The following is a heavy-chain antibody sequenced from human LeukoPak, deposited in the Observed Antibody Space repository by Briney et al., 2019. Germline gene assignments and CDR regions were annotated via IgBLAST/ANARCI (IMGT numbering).Heavy chain of an antibody. CDR3: ATEGYSGTYYGY. CDR1: GYSLPEVS. D-gene: IGHD1-26*01. CDR2: FDPRNGER. V-gene: IGHV1-24*01. J-gene: IGHJ4*02. Sequence: ASVKVSCKVSGYSLPEVSIHWVRQAHGKGLEWMASFDPRNGERIYAQKFQGRVTMTEDISTDTAYMELSRLSSEDTAVYYCATEGYSGTYYGYWGQGTLVTVSS.